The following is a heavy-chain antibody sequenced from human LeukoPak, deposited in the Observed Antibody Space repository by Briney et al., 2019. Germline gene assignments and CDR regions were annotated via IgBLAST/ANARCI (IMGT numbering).Heavy chain of an antibody. Sequence: GGSLRLSCAASGFTFSSYAMSWVRQTPGKGLEWVSGISGSSGSTYYVDSVKGRFTISRDNSKNTLYMQMNSLRADDTAVYYCAKHRGNYYSPFDYWGQGTLVTVFS. CDR1: GFTFSSYA. CDR3: AKHRGNYYSPFDY. CDR2: ISGSSGST. V-gene: IGHV3-23*01. D-gene: IGHD3-10*01. J-gene: IGHJ4*02.